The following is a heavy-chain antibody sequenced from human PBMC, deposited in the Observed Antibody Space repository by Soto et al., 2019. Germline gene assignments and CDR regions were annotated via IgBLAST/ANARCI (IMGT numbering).Heavy chain of an antibody. CDR2: IAYSGDP. V-gene: IGHV4-30-4*01. D-gene: IGHD7-27*01. CDR1: GDSINRGDYY. CDR3: ARRENGLGISGFDP. J-gene: IGHJ5*02. Sequence: QVQMQESGPGLVKPSQTLSLTCNVSGDSINRGDYYLSWLRQPPGKGLEGIGFIAYSGDPYYNPSFKCRVIISVDTSKNQFSLKLISVTAADTAVYYCARRENGLGISGFDPWGQGTLVTVSS.